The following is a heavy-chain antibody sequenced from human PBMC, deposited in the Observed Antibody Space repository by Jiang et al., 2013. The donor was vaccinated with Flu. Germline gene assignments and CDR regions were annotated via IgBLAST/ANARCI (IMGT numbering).Heavy chain of an antibody. CDR1: GFTFSSYS. CDR2: ISSSSSTI. J-gene: IGHJ6*02. Sequence: QLVESGGGLVQPGGSLRLSCAASGFTFSSYSMNWVRQAPGKGLEWVSYISSSSSTIYYADSVKGRFTISRDNAKNSLYLQMNSLRAEDTAVYYCARETLYCSSTSCYYYYYGMDVWGQGTTVTVSS. V-gene: IGHV3-48*01. CDR3: ARETLYCSSTSCYYYYYGMDV. D-gene: IGHD2-2*01.